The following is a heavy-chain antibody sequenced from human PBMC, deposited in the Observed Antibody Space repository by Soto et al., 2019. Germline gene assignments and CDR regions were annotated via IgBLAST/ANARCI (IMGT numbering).Heavy chain of an antibody. J-gene: IGHJ6*03. CDR1: GFTFSSYG. CDR3: AREGYCSGGSCQNYYYYYMDV. D-gene: IGHD2-15*01. V-gene: IGHV3-30*03. CDR2: ISYDGSNK. Sequence: GGSLRLPCAASGFTFSSYGMHWVRQAPGKGLEWVAVISYDGSNKYYADSVKGRVTMTRNTSISTAYMELSSLRSEDTAVYYCAREGYCSGGSCQNYYYYYMDVWGKGTTVTVSS.